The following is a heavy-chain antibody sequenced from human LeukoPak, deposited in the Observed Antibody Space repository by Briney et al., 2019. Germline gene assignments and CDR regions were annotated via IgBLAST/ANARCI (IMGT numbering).Heavy chain of an antibody. Sequence: PGGSLRLSCAGSGFIFNNYAMHWVRQPPGKGLEWVSGISWNSGSIDYADSVKGRLTISRDNAKNSLYLQMNSLRVEDTAIYYCTRVGYIDEGIDYWGQGTLVTVSS. D-gene: IGHD5-24*01. J-gene: IGHJ4*02. CDR1: GFIFNNYA. CDR2: ISWNSGSI. CDR3: TRVGYIDEGIDY. V-gene: IGHV3-9*01.